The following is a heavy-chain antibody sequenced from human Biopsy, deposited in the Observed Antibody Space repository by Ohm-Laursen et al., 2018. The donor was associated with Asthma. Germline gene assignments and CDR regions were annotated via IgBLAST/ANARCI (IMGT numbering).Heavy chain of an antibody. CDR1: GGSLSGYY. CDR3: ARGISRVTGLFDHFDS. V-gene: IGHV4-59*01. CDR2: IYYSGST. J-gene: IGHJ4*02. Sequence: SETLSLTWPVSGGSLSGYYWSWIRQPPGKGLEWIGHIYYSGSTNYQPSLKSRVTISVDTSKNQFSLKLRSVTAADAAVYYCARGISRVTGLFDHFDSWGQGTLVTVSS. D-gene: IGHD2-21*02.